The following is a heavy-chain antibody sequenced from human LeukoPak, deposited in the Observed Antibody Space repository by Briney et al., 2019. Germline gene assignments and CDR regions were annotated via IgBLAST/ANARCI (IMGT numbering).Heavy chain of an antibody. CDR3: ARAYDFWSGYYPGYYYYGMDV. D-gene: IGHD3-3*01. CDR2: IYSSGSA. CDR1: GGSISSYY. Sequence: SETLSLTCTVSGGSISSYYWSWIRQPAGKGLEWIGRIYSSGSANYNPSLRSRVTMSVDMSKNQFSLKVTSVTAADTAVYYCARAYDFWSGYYPGYYYYGMDVWGQGTTVTVSS. J-gene: IGHJ6*02. V-gene: IGHV4-4*07.